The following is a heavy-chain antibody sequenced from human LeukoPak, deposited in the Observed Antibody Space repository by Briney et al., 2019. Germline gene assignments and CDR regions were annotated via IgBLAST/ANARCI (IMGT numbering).Heavy chain of an antibody. D-gene: IGHD3-22*01. V-gene: IGHV3-23*01. CDR1: RFTFSSYA. CDR2: ISDSGDST. Sequence: GGSLRLSCAASRFTFSSYAMSWVRQAPGKGLEWVSTISDSGDSTYYADSVKGRFTISRDNSKNTLYLQMNSLRAEDTAVYYCAKSRVVVITTGIDYWGQGTLVTVSS. J-gene: IGHJ4*02. CDR3: AKSRVVVITTGIDY.